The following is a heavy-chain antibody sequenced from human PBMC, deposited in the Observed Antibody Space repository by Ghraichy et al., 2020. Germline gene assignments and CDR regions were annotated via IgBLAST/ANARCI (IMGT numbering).Heavy chain of an antibody. V-gene: IGHV4-59*01. CDR1: GGSISSYY. D-gene: IGHD6-13*01. CDR3: ARDQGIYVDY. J-gene: IGHJ4*02. CDR2: IYYSGST. Sequence: SETLSPTCTVSGGSISSYYWSWIRQPPGKGLEWIGYIYYSGSTNYNPSLKSRVTISVDTSKNQFSLKLSSVTAADTAVYYCARDQGIYVDYWGQGTLVTVSS.